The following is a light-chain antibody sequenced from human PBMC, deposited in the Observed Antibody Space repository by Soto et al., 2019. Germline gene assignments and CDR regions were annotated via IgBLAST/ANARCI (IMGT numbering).Light chain of an antibody. CDR2: EGS. V-gene: IGLV2-23*01. CDR1: SSDVGSYNL. J-gene: IGLJ3*02. Sequence: QSALTQPASVSGSPGQSITISCTGTSSDVGSYNLVSWYQQHPGKAPKLMIYEGSKRPSGVSNRFSGSKSGNTASLTISGLQPEDEADYYCCTYAGSFHQFGGGTKLTVL. CDR3: CTYAGSFHQ.